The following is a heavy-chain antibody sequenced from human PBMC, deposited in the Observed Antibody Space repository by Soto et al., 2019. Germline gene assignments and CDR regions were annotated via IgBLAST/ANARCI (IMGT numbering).Heavy chain of an antibody. J-gene: IGHJ6*03. D-gene: IGHD4-17*01. CDR2: ISGSGGST. Sequence: EVQLLESGGGLVQFGGSLRLSCAASGFTFSGFAMTWVRQAAGKGLEWVSTISGSGGSTYYADSVKGRFTISRDHSKEVLDLHMNCLRADDTALYFCGNEGGTVYYYYMEVWGKGATVTVSS. V-gene: IGHV3-23*01. CDR1: GFTFSGFA. CDR3: GNEGGTVYYYYMEV.